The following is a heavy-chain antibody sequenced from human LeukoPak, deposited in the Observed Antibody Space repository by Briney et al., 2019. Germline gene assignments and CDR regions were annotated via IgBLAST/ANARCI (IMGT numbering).Heavy chain of an antibody. CDR3: ARHPIVLMVYAIPYFDY. CDR2: ISAYNGNT. CDR1: GYTFTSYG. J-gene: IGHJ4*02. Sequence: ASVKVSCKASGYTFTSYGISWVRQAPGQGLEWMGWISAYNGNTNYAQKLQGRVTMTTDTSTSTAYMELRSLRSDDTAVYYCARHPIVLMVYAIPYFDYWGQGTLVTVSP. V-gene: IGHV1-18*01. D-gene: IGHD2-8*01.